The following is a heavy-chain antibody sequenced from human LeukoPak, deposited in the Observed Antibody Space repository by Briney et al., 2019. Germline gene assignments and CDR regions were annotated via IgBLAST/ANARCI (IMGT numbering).Heavy chain of an antibody. CDR3: AKADGSYKTLIDY. V-gene: IGHV3-23*01. CDR1: GFNFSICA. Sequence: GGSLTLSCAASGFNFSICAMNWVRQAPGKGLEWVSGISGSGSSTYYADSVKGRFTISRDSSKNTVYLQMNSLRAEDTAIYYCAKADGSYKTLIDYWGQGTLVTVSS. J-gene: IGHJ4*02. D-gene: IGHD3-10*01. CDR2: ISGSGSST.